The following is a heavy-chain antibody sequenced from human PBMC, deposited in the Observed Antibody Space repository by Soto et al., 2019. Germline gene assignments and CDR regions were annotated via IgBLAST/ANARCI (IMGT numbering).Heavy chain of an antibody. CDR3: AKAQAGFCSGGSCYTGSDY. V-gene: IGHV3-23*01. D-gene: IGHD2-15*01. Sequence: EVQLSESGGGLVQPGGSLRLSCAASGFTFSSHAFSWVRQAPGKGLEWVSTISNGGGNTYYTDSVKGRFTISRDNSENTVYLEMNSLRDEDTAVYYCAKAQAGFCSGGSCYTGSDYWGQGTLVTVSS. CDR2: ISNGGGNT. CDR1: GFTFSSHA. J-gene: IGHJ4*02.